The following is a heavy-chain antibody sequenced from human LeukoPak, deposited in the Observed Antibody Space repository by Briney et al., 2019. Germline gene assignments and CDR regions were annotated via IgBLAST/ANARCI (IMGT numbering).Heavy chain of an antibody. CDR2: IRHDGHT. D-gene: IGHD5-12*01. V-gene: IGHV4-38-2*02. CDR1: GYFSTNYY. CDR3: ARQVAMKGEWAFDV. J-gene: IGHJ3*01. Sequence: SETLSLTCTVSGYFSTNYYWAWIRHPPAKGLEWIASIRHDGHTYYNECLKSQVNISIDMSRNKFSLRLQSLTPADTAAYYCARQVAMKGEWAFDVWGKGKMVTVSS.